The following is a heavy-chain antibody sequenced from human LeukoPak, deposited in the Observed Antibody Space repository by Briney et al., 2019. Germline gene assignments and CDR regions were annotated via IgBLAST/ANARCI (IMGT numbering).Heavy chain of an antibody. V-gene: IGHV4-39*01. CDR2: IYYSGST. Sequence: PSETLSLTCTVSGGSISSSSYYWGWIRQPPGKGLEWIGSIYYSGSTYYNPSLKSRVTISVDTSKNQFSLKLSSVTAADTAVYYCARVNSGERPSNWFDPWGQGTLVTVSS. D-gene: IGHD7-27*01. CDR1: GGSISSSSYY. CDR3: ARVNSGERPSNWFDP. J-gene: IGHJ5*02.